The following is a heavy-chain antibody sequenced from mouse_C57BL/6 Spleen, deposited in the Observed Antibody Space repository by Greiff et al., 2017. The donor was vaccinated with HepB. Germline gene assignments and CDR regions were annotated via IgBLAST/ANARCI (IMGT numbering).Heavy chain of an antibody. Sequence: EVKLVESGGGLVQPGESLKLSCESNEYEFPSHDMSWVRKTPEKRLELVAAINSDGGSTYYPDTMERRFIISRDNTKKTLYLQMSSLRSEDTALYYCAISGLGLRRMDYWGQGTSVTVSS. V-gene: IGHV5-2*03. D-gene: IGHD2-4*01. CDR1: EYEFPSHD. J-gene: IGHJ4*01. CDR3: AISGLGLRRMDY. CDR2: INSDGGST.